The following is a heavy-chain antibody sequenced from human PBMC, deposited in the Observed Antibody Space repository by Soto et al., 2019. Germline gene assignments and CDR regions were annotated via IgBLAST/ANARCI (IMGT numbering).Heavy chain of an antibody. CDR2: ISYDGSNK. J-gene: IGHJ3*02. Sequence: GGSLRLSCAASGFTFSSYAMHWVRQAPGKGLEWVAVISYDGSNKYYADSVKGRFTISRDNSKNTLYLQMNSLRAEDTAVYYCARGYASGYYYAGAFDIWGQGTMVTVSS. CDR1: GFTFSSYA. CDR3: ARGYASGYYYAGAFDI. D-gene: IGHD3-22*01. V-gene: IGHV3-30-3*01.